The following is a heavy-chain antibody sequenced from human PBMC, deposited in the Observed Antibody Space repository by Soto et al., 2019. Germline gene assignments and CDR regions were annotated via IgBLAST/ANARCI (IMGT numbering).Heavy chain of an antibody. V-gene: IGHV1-69*01. CDR2: IFPIFGTT. D-gene: IGHD5-18*01. CDR3: ARSLLRGYNYGYWDF. CDR1: GGTFTNYA. J-gene: IGHJ4*02. Sequence: QVQLVQSGAEVKKPGSSVKVSCKVSGGTFTNYAFSWVRQAPGQGLEWMGGIFPIFGTTDYAQNFQGRVTITADESTTTAYMELSSPRSEDTAVYYCARSLLRGYNYGYWDFWGQGTLVTVSS.